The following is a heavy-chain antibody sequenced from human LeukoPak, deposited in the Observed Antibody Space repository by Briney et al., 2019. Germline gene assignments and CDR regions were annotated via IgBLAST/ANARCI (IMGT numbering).Heavy chain of an antibody. D-gene: IGHD5-18*01. Sequence: PGGSLRLSCAASGFTFSSYSMNWVRQAPGKGLEWVSFISSSSSYIYYADSVKGRFTIPRHNAKNSLYLQMNSLRAEDTAVYYCARTKDTPMVLFSAFDIWGQGTMVTVSS. CDR3: ARTKDTPMVLFSAFDI. CDR2: ISSSSSYI. V-gene: IGHV3-21*01. J-gene: IGHJ3*02. CDR1: GFTFSSYS.